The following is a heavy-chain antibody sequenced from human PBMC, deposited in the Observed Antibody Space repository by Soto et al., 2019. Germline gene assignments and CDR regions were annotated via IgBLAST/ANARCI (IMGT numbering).Heavy chain of an antibody. CDR3: ARESDYDFWSGFIGHYGMDV. CDR1: GFTFSDYY. Sequence: XESLRLSCAASGFTFSDYYMSWIRQAPGKGLEWVSYISSSGSTIYYADSVKGRFTISRDNAKNSLYLQMNSLRAEDTAVYYCARESDYDFWSGFIGHYGMDVWGQGTTVTVSS. J-gene: IGHJ6*02. D-gene: IGHD3-3*01. V-gene: IGHV3-11*01. CDR2: ISSSGSTI.